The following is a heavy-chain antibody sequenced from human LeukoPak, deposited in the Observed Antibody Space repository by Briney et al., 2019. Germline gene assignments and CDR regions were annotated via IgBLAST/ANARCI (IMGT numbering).Heavy chain of an antibody. CDR2: IEQDGTKE. V-gene: IGHV3-7*01. J-gene: IGHJ4*02. CDR3: VRDFDY. Sequence: GGSLRLSCAAPGLTITTHWMTWVRQAPEKGLEWVATIEQDGTKEYYVDSVKGRFTITRDNAKNSLHLQMKSLGADDTAVYYCVRDFDYWALGTLVRVCS. CDR1: GLTITTHW.